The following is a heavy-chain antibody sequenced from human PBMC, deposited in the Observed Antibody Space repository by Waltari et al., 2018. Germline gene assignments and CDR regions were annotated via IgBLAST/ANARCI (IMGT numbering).Heavy chain of an antibody. D-gene: IGHD3-3*01. CDR2: NSSSSRYI. Sequence: EVQLVESGGGLVKPGGSLRLSCTASGFTFSSYSMNWVRQAPGKGLEWVSSNSSSSRYIYYADSVKGRFTISRDNAKNSLYLQMNSLRAEDTAVYYCARDWNFWSGHILDDYYGMDVWGQGTTVTVSS. CDR3: ARDWNFWSGHILDDYYGMDV. CDR1: GFTFSSYS. J-gene: IGHJ6*02. V-gene: IGHV3-21*01.